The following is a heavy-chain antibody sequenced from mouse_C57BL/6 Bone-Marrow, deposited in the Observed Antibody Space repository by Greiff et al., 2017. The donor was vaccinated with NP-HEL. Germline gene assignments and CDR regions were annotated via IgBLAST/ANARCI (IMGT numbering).Heavy chain of an antibody. Sequence: EVKLVESGPVLVKPGASVKMSCKASGYTFTDYYMNWVKQSHGKSLEWIGVINPYNGGTSYNQKFKGKATLTVDKSSSTAYMELNSLTSEDSAVYYCAGYYGSSPWFAYWGQGTLVTVSA. CDR1: GYTFTDYY. J-gene: IGHJ3*01. CDR3: AGYYGSSPWFAY. V-gene: IGHV1-19*01. CDR2: INPYNGGT. D-gene: IGHD1-1*01.